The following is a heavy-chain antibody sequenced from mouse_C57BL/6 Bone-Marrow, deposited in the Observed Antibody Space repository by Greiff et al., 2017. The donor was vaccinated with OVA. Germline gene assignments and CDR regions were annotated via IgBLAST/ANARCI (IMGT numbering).Heavy chain of an antibody. V-gene: IGHV5-4*01. Sequence: EVQVVESGGGLVKPGGSLKLSCAASGFTFSSYAMSWVRQTPEKRLEWVATISDGGSYTYYPDNVKGRFTISRDNAKNNLYLQMSHLKSEDTAMYYCARGGAITRRFFAYWGQGTLVTVSA. CDR1: GFTFSSYA. J-gene: IGHJ3*01. CDR2: ISDGGSYT. CDR3: ARGGAITRRFFAY.